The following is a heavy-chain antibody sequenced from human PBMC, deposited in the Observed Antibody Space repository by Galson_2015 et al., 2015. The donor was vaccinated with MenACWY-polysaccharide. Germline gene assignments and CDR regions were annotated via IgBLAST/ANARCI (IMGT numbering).Heavy chain of an antibody. Sequence: SLRLSCAASGFTFSSYAMSWVRQAPGEGLEWVSAVSGGGGSTYYADSVKGRFTISRANSKNTLYLPMNSLRANDTAVYYCAKVPAPIALPPGGTGYYFDYWGQGTLVTVSS. CDR1: GFTFSSYA. CDR3: AKVPAPIALPPGGTGYYFDY. J-gene: IGHJ4*01. CDR2: VSGGGGST. V-gene: IGHV3-23*01. D-gene: IGHD1-26*01.